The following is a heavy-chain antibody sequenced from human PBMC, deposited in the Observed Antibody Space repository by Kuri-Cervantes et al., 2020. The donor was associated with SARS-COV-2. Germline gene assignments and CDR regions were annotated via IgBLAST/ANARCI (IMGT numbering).Heavy chain of an antibody. J-gene: IGHJ6*02. V-gene: IGHV1-69*10. CDR3: AGTSIVSIDPFSYGSSYYYRHYGMDV. CDR1: GYTFTRYG. D-gene: IGHD3-22*01. CDR2: IIPILGP. Sequence: SSVKVSCKASGYTFTRYGISWVRQAPGQGLEWMGVIIPILGPNYAQKFQDRITITADRFTTTAYMELRSLRSYDTAVYYCAGTSIVSIDPFSYGSSYYYRHYGMDVWGLGTTVTVSS.